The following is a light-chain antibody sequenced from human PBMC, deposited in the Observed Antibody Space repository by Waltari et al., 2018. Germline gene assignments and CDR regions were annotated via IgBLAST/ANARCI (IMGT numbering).Light chain of an antibody. CDR2: DES. J-gene: IGLJ2*01. Sequence: SYVLTQPPSVSVAPGQTAKITCGGNSIGSQSVHWYQPKPGQAPILVIYDESARPSGIPARVSGSNSGNTATLTISGVEAGDEADYYCQVWHSREHVVFGGGTRVTVL. CDR3: QVWHSREHVV. CDR1: SIGSQS. V-gene: IGLV3-21*02.